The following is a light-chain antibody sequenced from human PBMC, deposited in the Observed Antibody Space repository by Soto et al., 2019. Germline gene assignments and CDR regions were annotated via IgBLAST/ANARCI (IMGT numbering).Light chain of an antibody. CDR2: GAS. Sequence: VLTQAPGTLSTAPGERATLSCRASQSVSTNNIAWYQQKPGQAPPIILFGASGSATGIPDRFSGSGSGTEFTLTISSLQSEDFAVYYCQQYHNWPPLTFGGGTKVDIK. J-gene: IGKJ4*01. CDR1: QSVSTN. CDR3: QQYHNWPPLT. V-gene: IGKV3D-15*01.